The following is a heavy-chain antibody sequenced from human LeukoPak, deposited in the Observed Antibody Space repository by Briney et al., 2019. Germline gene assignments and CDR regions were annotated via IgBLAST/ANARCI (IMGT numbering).Heavy chain of an antibody. J-gene: IGHJ4*02. V-gene: IGHV4-59*11. D-gene: IGHD3-22*01. CDR3: ARWDSSGYYTFDY. CDR2: IYYSGST. Sequence: SETLSLTCAVYGGSFSGHYWSWIRQPPGKGLEWIGYIYYSGSTNYNPSLKSRVTISVDTSKNQFSLKLSSVTAADTAVYYCARWDSSGYYTFDYWGQGTLVTVSS. CDR1: GGSFSGHY.